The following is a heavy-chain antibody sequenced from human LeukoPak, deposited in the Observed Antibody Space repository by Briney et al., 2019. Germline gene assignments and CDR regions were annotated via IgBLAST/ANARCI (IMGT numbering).Heavy chain of an antibody. CDR3: ARVKAAAGTDY. D-gene: IGHD6-13*01. J-gene: IGHJ4*02. CDR2: ISYDGSNT. Sequence: GSLRLSCAASGFTFSSYAMHWVRQAPGKGLEWVAVISYDGSNTYYADSVKGRFTISRDNSKNTLYLQMNSLRAEDTAVYYCARVKAAAGTDYWGQGTLVTVSS. V-gene: IGHV3-30*07. CDR1: GFTFSSYA.